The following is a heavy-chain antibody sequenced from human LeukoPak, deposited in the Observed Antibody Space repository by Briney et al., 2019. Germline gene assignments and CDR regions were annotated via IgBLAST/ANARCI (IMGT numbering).Heavy chain of an antibody. V-gene: IGHV3-23*01. CDR1: GFTFRIYA. Sequence: GGSLRLSCAASGFTFRIYAMSWVRQAPGKGLEWVSAISGSGDNTYYTDSVKGRFTISRDNSKNTLYLQMNSLRAEDTAVYYCAKFRGDYYYYYYYMDVWGKGTTVTVSS. CDR3: AKFRGDYYYYYYYMDV. D-gene: IGHD4-17*01. J-gene: IGHJ6*03. CDR2: ISGSGDNT.